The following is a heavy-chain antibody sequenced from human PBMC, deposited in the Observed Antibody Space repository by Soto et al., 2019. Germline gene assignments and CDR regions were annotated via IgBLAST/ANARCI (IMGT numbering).Heavy chain of an antibody. V-gene: IGHV1-18*01. Sequence: QVQLVQSGDEVRKPGSSVKVSCKASGYIFVNYGIAWVRQAPGQGLEWMGWISPYSGNTHYASKVQGRXVXPTDTSTSTXYMDLGSLXXXXXXXYXXXXXXXXXXXXXQXXWGQGTTVTVSS. J-gene: IGHJ6*02. CDR3: XXXXXXXXXXXQXX. CDR2: ISPYSGNT. CDR1: GYIFVNYG.